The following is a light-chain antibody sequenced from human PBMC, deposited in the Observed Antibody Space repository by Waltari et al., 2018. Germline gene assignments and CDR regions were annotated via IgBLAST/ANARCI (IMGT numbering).Light chain of an antibody. Sequence: HSALTQPASVSGSPGQSIPIPCTGTSSDIGFYTFVSRYHQHPGKAPKVMIYHVSNRPSGVSNRFSGSKSGNTASLTISGLQPEDEADYYCASETSTTTLYVFGSGTKVTVL. CDR3: ASETSTTTLYV. CDR2: HVS. J-gene: IGLJ1*01. V-gene: IGLV2-14*03. CDR1: SSDIGFYTF.